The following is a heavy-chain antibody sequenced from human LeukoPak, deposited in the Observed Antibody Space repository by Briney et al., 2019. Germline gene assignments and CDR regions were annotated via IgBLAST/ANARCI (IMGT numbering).Heavy chain of an antibody. CDR1: GFTFSNYE. CDR2: IICSGTCT. V-gene: IGHV3-48*03. CDR3: VRDREGTDSGDNLCDP. Sequence: PGGSLRLSCAASGFTFSNYEMNWVLQAPGKGLEWPAYIICSGTCTHYADSVRGRFTISRDNDKNSLYLQMNSLRADDTAVYYCVRDREGTDSGDNLCDPLGQGTLITVSA. J-gene: IGHJ5*02. D-gene: IGHD1-1*01.